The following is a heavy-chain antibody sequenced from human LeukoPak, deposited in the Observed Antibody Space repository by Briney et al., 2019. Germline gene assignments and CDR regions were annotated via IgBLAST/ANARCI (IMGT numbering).Heavy chain of an antibody. V-gene: IGHV3-11*01. CDR1: GFTFSGYY. Sequence: GGSLRLSCAASGFTFSGYYMSWIRQAPGKGLEWVSYISSSGSTIYYADSVKGRFTISRDNAKNSLYLQMNSLRAEDTAVYYCANSGGFGHYYYYGMDVWGQGTTVTVSS. D-gene: IGHD3-10*01. CDR3: ANSGGFGHYYYYGMDV. J-gene: IGHJ6*02. CDR2: ISSSGSTI.